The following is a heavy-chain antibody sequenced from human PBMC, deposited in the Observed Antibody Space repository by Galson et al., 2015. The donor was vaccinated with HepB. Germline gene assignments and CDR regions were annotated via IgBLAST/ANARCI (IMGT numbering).Heavy chain of an antibody. CDR2: IYPADSDT. D-gene: IGHD1-26*01. Sequence: QSGAEVKKPGESLKISCKGSGYSFTSYWIAWVRQMPGKGLEWMGIIYPADSDTRYSPSFQGQVTISADKSISTAYLQWSSLKASDTAVYYCALYSGSYYRYFDLWGRGTLVTVSS. CDR1: GYSFTSYW. CDR3: ALYSGSYYRYFDL. J-gene: IGHJ2*01. V-gene: IGHV5-51*01.